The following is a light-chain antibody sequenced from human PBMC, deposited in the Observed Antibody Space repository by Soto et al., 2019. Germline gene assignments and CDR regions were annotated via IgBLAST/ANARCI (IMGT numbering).Light chain of an antibody. V-gene: IGLV1-40*01. CDR1: SSNIGAGYD. CDR2: GNS. J-gene: IGLJ1*01. Sequence: QSALTQPPSVSGAPGQRVTISCTGSSSNIGAGYDVHWYQQLPGTAPKLLIYGNSNRPSGVPDGFSGSKSGTSASLAITGLQAEDAADESYHYYDSSLSSYVFGSGTKLTVL. CDR3: HYYDSSLSSYV.